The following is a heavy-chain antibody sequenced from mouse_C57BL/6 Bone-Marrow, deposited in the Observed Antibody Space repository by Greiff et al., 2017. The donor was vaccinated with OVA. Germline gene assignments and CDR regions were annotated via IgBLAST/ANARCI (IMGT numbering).Heavy chain of an antibody. CDR1: GYTFTSYW. D-gene: IGHD1-1*01. Sequence: QVQLKQTGAELVRPGSSVKLSCKASGYTFTSYWMHWVKQRPIQGLEWIGNIDPSDSETHYNQKFKDKATLTVDKSSSTAYMQLSSLTSEDSAVYYGAREVYYYGSSLFDYWGQGTTLTVSS. CDR3: AREVYYYGSSLFDY. CDR2: IDPSDSET. J-gene: IGHJ2*01. V-gene: IGHV1-52*01.